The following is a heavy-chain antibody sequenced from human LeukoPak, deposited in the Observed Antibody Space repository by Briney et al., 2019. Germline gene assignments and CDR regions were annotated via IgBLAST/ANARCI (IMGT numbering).Heavy chain of an antibody. CDR1: GGSFSGYY. CDR2: INHCGST. J-gene: IGHJ4*02. D-gene: IGHD3-10*01. V-gene: IGHV4-34*01. Sequence: AESLSLTCAAYGGSFSGYYRSWIRQPPGKGLEWIGVINHCGSTNYNPSLKGRVTISVDTSKNQFSLKLNTVTAADTAVYYCARGHGYYYGSGIHFDYWGQGTLVTVAS. CDR3: ARGHGYYYGSGIHFDY.